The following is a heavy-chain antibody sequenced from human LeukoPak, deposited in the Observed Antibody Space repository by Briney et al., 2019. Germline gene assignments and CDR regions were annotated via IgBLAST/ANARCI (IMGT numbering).Heavy chain of an antibody. CDR2: IYPGDSDT. CDR1: GYRFSSYW. V-gene: IGHV5-51*01. D-gene: IGHD3-3*01. J-gene: IGHJ5*02. Sequence: GESLKISCKGSGYRFSSYWIGWVRQMPGKGLEWMGIIYPGDSDTRYSPSFQGQVTISADKSISTAYLQWSSLKASDTAMYYCARSDYDFWSGSNWFDPWGQGTLVTVSS. CDR3: ARSDYDFWSGSNWFDP.